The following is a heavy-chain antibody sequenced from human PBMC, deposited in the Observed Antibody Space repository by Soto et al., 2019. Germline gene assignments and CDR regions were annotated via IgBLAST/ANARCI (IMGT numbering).Heavy chain of an antibody. Sequence: SETLSLTCAVYGGSFRGYYWSWIRQFPGKGLEWIGEINHSGGSNYNPSLKSRFTISVDSSKNQVSLNVSSVTAADTAVYYCASHPLNWSDADSWGQGVLVTVSS. V-gene: IGHV4-34*01. D-gene: IGHD1-1*01. J-gene: IGHJ4*02. CDR3: ASHPLNWSDADS. CDR2: INHSGGS. CDR1: GGSFRGYY.